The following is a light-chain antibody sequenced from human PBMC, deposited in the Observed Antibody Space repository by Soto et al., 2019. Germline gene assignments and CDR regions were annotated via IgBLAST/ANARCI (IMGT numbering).Light chain of an antibody. CDR3: QQYSSHSQT. J-gene: IGKJ1*01. Sequence: DIQMTQSPSTLSTSVGDTVTITCRASQSISNWLAWYQQKPGKAPKLLIYQASSLEGGVPSRFSGSGYGTEFTLTISSLQPNDFATYYCQQYSSHSQTFGQGTKVEIK. V-gene: IGKV1-5*03. CDR2: QAS. CDR1: QSISNW.